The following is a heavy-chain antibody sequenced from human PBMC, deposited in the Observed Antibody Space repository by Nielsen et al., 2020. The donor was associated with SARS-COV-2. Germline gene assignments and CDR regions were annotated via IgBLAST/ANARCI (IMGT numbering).Heavy chain of an antibody. J-gene: IGHJ3*02. D-gene: IGHD3-22*01. V-gene: IGHV1-69*02. CDR2: IIPIFGIA. Sequence: WVRQAPGQGLEWMGRIIPIFGIANYAQKFQGRVTITADKSTSTAYMELSSLRSEDTAVYYCARPITYYYDSSGYPDAFDIWGQGTMVTVSS. CDR3: ARPITYYYDSSGYPDAFDI.